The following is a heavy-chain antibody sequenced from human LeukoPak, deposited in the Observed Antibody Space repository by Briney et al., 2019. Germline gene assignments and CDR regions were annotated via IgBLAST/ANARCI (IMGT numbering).Heavy chain of an antibody. J-gene: IGHJ1*01. CDR3: AASGSYYSEYFQH. CDR1: GGSFSGYY. Sequence: PSETLSLTCAVYGGSFSGYYWSWIRQPPGKGLEWIGEINHSGSTNYNPSLKNRVTISVDTSKNQFSLKLSSVTAADTAVYYCAASGSYYSEYFQHWGQGTLVTVSS. V-gene: IGHV4-34*01. CDR2: INHSGST. D-gene: IGHD1-26*01.